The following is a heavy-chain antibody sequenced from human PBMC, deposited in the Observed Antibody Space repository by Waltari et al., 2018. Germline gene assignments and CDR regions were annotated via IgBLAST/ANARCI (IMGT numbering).Heavy chain of an antibody. CDR2: IYYSGST. V-gene: IGHV4-39*01. J-gene: IGHJ5*02. Sequence: QLQLPESGPGLVKPSATPSLTCTFSGVSLSSRRYYWGWVRQSPGKGLEWIGSIYYSGSTYYNPTLKSRVTISGDTSKNQFSLKLSSVTAADTAVYYCARHWKKSGYRFDPWGQGTLVTVSS. D-gene: IGHD5-12*01. CDR3: ARHWKKSGYRFDP. CDR1: GVSLSSRRYY.